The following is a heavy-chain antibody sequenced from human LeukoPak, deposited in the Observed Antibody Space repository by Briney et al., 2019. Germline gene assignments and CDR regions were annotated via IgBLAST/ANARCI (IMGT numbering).Heavy chain of an antibody. CDR1: GFTFSSYS. V-gene: IGHV3-21*04. CDR2: ISSSSSYI. Sequence: GGSLRLSCAASGFTFSSYSMNWVRQAPGKGLEWVSSISSSSSYIYYADSVKGRFTISRDNAKNSLYLQMNSLRAEGTAVYYCARDRGDDSSGYYPYYWGQGTLVTVSS. J-gene: IGHJ4*02. D-gene: IGHD3-22*01. CDR3: ARDRGDDSSGYYPYY.